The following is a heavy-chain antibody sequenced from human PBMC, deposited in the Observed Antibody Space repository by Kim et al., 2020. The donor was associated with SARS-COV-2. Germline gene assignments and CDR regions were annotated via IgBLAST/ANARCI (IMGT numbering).Heavy chain of an antibody. CDR3: ARDSVGAEYYYGMDV. V-gene: IGHV3-48*02. Sequence: DSVKGRFTISRDNAKNSLYLQMNSLRDEDTAVYYCARDSVGAEYYYGMDVWGQGTTVTVSS. D-gene: IGHD3-16*01. J-gene: IGHJ6*02.